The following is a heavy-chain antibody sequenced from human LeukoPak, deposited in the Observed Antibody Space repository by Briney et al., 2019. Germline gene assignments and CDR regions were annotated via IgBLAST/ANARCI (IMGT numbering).Heavy chain of an antibody. CDR1: GYTFTSYY. CDR3: ATTRDLYSSSPFDP. J-gene: IGHJ5*02. Sequence: ASVKVSCKASGYTFTSYYMHWVRQAPGQGLEWMGRINPNSGGTNYAQKFQGRVTMTRDTSISTAYMELSRLRSEDTAVYYCATTRDLYSSSPFDPWGQGTLVTVSS. V-gene: IGHV1-2*06. CDR2: INPNSGGT. D-gene: IGHD6-6*01.